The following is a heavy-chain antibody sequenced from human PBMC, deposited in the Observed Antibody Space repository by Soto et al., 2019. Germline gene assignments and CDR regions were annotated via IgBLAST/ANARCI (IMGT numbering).Heavy chain of an antibody. J-gene: IGHJ4*01. CDR1: GGSISSGDYY. CDR2: IYYSGST. Sequence: SETLSLTCTVSGGSISSGDYYWSWIRQPPGKGLEWIGYIYYSGSTYYNPSLKSRVTISVDTSKNQFSLKLSSVTAADTAVYYCAKDRRITMVRGVLRAFDSWGQGNLVTVSS. CDR3: AKDRRITMVRGVLRAFDS. D-gene: IGHD3-10*01. V-gene: IGHV4-30-4*01.